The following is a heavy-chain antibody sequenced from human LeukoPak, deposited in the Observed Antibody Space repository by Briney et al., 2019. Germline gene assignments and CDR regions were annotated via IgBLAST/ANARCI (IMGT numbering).Heavy chain of an antibody. V-gene: IGHV3-74*01. J-gene: IGHJ4*02. CDR1: KFSFSSYW. CDR2: INSDGSRT. CDR3: AKNLIGHFDY. Sequence: PPGGSLRLSCAASKFSFSSYWMHWVRQAPGKGLVWVSRINSDGSRTNYADSVKGRFTISRDNAKNTLYMQMNSLRAEDTAVYYCAKNLIGHFDYWGQGTLVTVSS.